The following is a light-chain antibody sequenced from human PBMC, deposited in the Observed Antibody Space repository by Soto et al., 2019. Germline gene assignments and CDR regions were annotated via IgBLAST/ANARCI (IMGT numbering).Light chain of an antibody. CDR3: SSYPTVNSLL. Sequence: QSVLTQPASVSGSPGQWITISCTGSSSDVGGFNYVSWYQQHPGKAPRLMIYDVRDRASGVPNRFSGSKSRNTASLTISGLQAEVEAHYYCSSYPTVNSLLFGGGTKLTVL. J-gene: IGLJ2*01. V-gene: IGLV2-14*03. CDR1: SSDVGGFNY. CDR2: DVR.